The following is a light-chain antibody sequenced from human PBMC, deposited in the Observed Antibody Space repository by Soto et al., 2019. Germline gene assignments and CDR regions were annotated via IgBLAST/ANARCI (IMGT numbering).Light chain of an antibody. V-gene: IGKV1-9*01. CDR1: QGISSY. J-gene: IGKJ5*01. CDR3: RQHNSFPIT. Sequence: IQLTQSPFFLASSLRDRGTITCRASQGISSYLVWYQQKAGKAPKSLIYAASTLQTGVPSRFSGSGSGTEFTLTISSLQPEDSATYYCRQHNSFPITFGQGTRLEIK. CDR2: AAS.